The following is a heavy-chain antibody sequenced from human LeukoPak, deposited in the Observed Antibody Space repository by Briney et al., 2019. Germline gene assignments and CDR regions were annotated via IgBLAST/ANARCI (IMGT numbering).Heavy chain of an antibody. CDR1: GGSISSYY. V-gene: IGHV4-59*01. D-gene: IGHD3-22*01. CDR2: IYYSGST. Sequence: PSETLSLTCTVSGGSISSYYWSWIRQPPGKGLEWIGYIYYSGSTNYNPSLKSRVTISVDMSKNQFSLKLSSVTAADTAVYYCASYDSSGWFDYWGQGTLVTVSS. CDR3: ASYDSSGWFDY. J-gene: IGHJ4*02.